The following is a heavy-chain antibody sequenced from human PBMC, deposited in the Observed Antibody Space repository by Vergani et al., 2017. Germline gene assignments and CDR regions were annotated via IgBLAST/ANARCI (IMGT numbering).Heavy chain of an antibody. V-gene: IGHV3-9*01. J-gene: IGHJ4*02. CDR2: ISWNSGSI. CDR3: AKGSFDCWSGYPD. D-gene: IGHD3-3*01. CDR1: GFTFDDYA. Sequence: EVQLVESGGGLVQPGRSLRLSCAASGFTFDDYAMHWVRQAPGKGLEWVSGISWNSGSIGYADSVKGRFTISRDNAKNSLYLQMNSLRAEDTALYYCAKGSFDCWSGYPDWGQGTLVTVSS.